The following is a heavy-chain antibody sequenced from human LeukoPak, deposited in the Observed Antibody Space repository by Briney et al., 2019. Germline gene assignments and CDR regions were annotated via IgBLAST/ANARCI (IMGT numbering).Heavy chain of an antibody. J-gene: IGHJ6*03. CDR2: IYYSGST. CDR3: AREDSSPRYYYMDV. D-gene: IGHD3-22*01. CDR1: GGSFSGYY. V-gene: IGHV4-59*01. Sequence: SETLSLTCAVYGGSFSGYYWSWIRQPPGKGLEWIGYIYYSGSTNYNPSLKSRVTISVDTSKNQFSLKLSSVTAADTAVYYCAREDSSPRYYYMDVWGKGTTVTVSS.